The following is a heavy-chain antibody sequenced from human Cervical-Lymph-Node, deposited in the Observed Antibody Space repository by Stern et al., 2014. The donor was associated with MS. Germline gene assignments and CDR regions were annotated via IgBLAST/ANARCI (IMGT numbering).Heavy chain of an antibody. V-gene: IGHV1-69*09. Sequence: VQLVESGAEVKKPGSSMNVSCKTSGGTFSSSYAITWLRQAPGQGLEWMGRIISILGLANYAQKFQDRVTITADTSTSTTYMQLSSLRSEDTAVYYCARGVVSNRAAATLHNLFDPWGQGTLVTVSS. J-gene: IGHJ5*02. CDR1: GGTFSSSYA. CDR2: IISILGLA. CDR3: ARGVVSNRAAATLHNLFDP. D-gene: IGHD2-15*01.